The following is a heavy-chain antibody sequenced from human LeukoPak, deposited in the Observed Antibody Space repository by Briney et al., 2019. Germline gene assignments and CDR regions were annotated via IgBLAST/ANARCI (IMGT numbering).Heavy chain of an antibody. CDR1: GGSIRSSSYY. CDR2: VYYSGIT. J-gene: IGHJ4*02. D-gene: IGHD5-18*01. CDR3: AREDATMAPGFDY. V-gene: IGHV4-39*07. Sequence: SETLSLTCTVSGGSIRSSSYYWGWLRQPPGKGLEGIGTVYYSGITYYNSSLKSRVTISVDTSKNQFSLKLNSVTAADTAVYYCAREDATMAPGFDYWGQGTLVTVSS.